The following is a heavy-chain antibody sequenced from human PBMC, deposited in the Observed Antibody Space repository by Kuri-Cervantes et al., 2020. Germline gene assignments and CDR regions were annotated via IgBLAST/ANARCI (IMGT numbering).Heavy chain of an antibody. V-gene: IGHV4-34*01. J-gene: IGHJ2*01. Sequence: SETLSLTCAVYGGSFSGYYWSWIRQPPGKGLEWIGEINHSGSTNYNPPLKSRVTISVDTSKNQFSLKLSSVTAADTAVYYCARDSEGAVAQWYFDLWGRGTLVTVSS. CDR1: GGSFSGYY. CDR2: INHSGST. D-gene: IGHD6-19*01. CDR3: ARDSEGAVAQWYFDL.